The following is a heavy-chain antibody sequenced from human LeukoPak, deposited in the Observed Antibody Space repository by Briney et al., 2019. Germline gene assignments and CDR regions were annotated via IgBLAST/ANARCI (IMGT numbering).Heavy chain of an antibody. J-gene: IGHJ4*02. V-gene: IGHV4-34*01. CDR2: INHSGST. D-gene: IGHD3-3*01. Sequence: PSETLSLTCAVYGGSFSGYYWSWIRQPPGKGLEWIGEINHSGSTNYNPSLKSRVTISVGTSKNQFSLKLSSVTAADTAVYYCASQIYYDFWSGYYGPLGYWGQGTLVTVSS. CDR1: GGSFSGYY. CDR3: ASQIYYDFWSGYYGPLGY.